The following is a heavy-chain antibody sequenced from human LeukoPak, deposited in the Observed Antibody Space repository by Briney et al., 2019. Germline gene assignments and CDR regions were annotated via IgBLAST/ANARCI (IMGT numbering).Heavy chain of an antibody. CDR2: IYYSGST. D-gene: IGHD3-10*01. Sequence: SETLSLTCTVSGGSISSYYWSWIRQPPGKGLEWIGYIYYSGSTNYNPSLKSRVTISVDTSKNQFSLKLSSVTAADTAVYYCARQPYGSGSYYYYYYYMDVWGKGTTVTVSS. J-gene: IGHJ6*03. CDR1: GGSISSYY. CDR3: ARQPYGSGSYYYYYYYMDV. V-gene: IGHV4-59*08.